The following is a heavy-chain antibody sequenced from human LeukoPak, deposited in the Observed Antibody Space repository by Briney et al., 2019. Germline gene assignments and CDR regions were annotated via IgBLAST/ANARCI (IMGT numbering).Heavy chain of an antibody. CDR2: ISWNSGSI. CDR1: GFTFDDYA. J-gene: IGHJ4*02. D-gene: IGHD6-13*01. V-gene: IGHV3-9*01. CDR3: AKDGGPGIAATATGEFDY. Sequence: GGSLRLSCAASGFTFDDYAMHWVRQAPGKGLEWVSGISWNSGSIGYADSVKGRFTISRDNAKNSLYLQMNSLSAEDTALYYCAKDGGPGIAATATGEFDYWGQGTLVTVSS.